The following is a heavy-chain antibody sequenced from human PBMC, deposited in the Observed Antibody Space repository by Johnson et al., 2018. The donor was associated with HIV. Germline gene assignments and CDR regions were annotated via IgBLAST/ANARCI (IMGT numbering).Heavy chain of an antibody. CDR2: ISYDGSDK. CDR1: EFTFSSYP. V-gene: IGHV3-30*14. D-gene: IGHD2-2*01. CDR3: ARGLGSRSAFDI. J-gene: IGHJ3*02. Sequence: QVQLVESGGGVVQPGRSLRLSCAASEFTFSSYPMHWVRQAPGKGLEWVAVISYDGSDKYHADSVKGRFTISRDSSKTTLYLQMNSVRAEDTAVYYCARGLGSRSAFDIWGQGTMVTVSS.